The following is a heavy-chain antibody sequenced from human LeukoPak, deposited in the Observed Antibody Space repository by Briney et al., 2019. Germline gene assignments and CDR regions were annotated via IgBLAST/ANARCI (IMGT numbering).Heavy chain of an antibody. D-gene: IGHD1-1*01. CDR2: FDPEDGET. CDR3: ATEVDNWNDFDY. V-gene: IGHV1-24*01. CDR1: GYTLTELS. Sequence: ASVKVSCKVSGYTLTELSMHWVRQAPGKGLEWMGGFDPEDGETIYAQKFQGRVTMTEDTSTDTAYMELSSLRSEDTAVYYCATEVDNWNDFDYWGQGTLVTVSS. J-gene: IGHJ4*02.